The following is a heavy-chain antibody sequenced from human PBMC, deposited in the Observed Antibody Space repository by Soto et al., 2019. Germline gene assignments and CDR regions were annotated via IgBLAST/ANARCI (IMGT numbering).Heavy chain of an antibody. J-gene: IGHJ6*02. V-gene: IGHV1-46*01. CDR3: ARDRPDTYCGGACTLGYYYHGMDV. CDR1: GFTFTTFY. Sequence: QVQLVQSGAELKKPGASVSLSCKASGFTFTTFYIYWVQHPHEEGLHWMGVINPSTGFTSYPQNCEGRVTMSADTSTTTVYLDLSSLKSEDTAVYFCARDRPDTYCGGACTLGYYYHGMDVWGQGTAVTVSS. D-gene: IGHD2-21*02. CDR2: INPSTGFT.